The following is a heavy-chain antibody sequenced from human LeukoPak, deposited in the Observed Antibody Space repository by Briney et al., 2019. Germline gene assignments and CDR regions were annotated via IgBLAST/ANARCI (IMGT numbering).Heavy chain of an antibody. D-gene: IGHD2-21*01. J-gene: IGHJ4*02. CDR1: GYSFTSYW. V-gene: IGHV5-51*01. Sequence: GESLKISCQGSGYSFTSYWIGWVRPLPGKGLEWMGIIYPGDSDTRYSPSFQGQVTISADKSISTAYLQWSSLKASDTAMYYCARLPRHDLYSDYWGQGTLVTVSS. CDR3: ARLPRHDLYSDY. CDR2: IYPGDSDT.